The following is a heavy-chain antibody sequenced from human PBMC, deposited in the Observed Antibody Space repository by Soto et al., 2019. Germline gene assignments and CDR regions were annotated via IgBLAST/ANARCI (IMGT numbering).Heavy chain of an antibody. CDR2: ISYDGSNK. V-gene: IGHV3-30*18. Sequence: GGSLRLSCAASGFTFSSYGMHWVRQAPGKGLEWVAVISYDGSNKYYADSVKGRFTISRDNSKNTLYLQMNSLRAEDTAVYYCAKSLWYSRAHVYYYGMDVWGQGTTVTVSS. D-gene: IGHD6-13*01. J-gene: IGHJ6*02. CDR3: AKSLWYSRAHVYYYGMDV. CDR1: GFTFSSYG.